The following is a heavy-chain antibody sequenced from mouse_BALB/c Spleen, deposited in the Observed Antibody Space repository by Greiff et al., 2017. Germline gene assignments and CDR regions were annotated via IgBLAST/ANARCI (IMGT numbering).Heavy chain of an antibody. V-gene: IGHV1-9*01. CDR2: ILPGSGST. CDR1: GYTFSSYW. Sequence: QVQLQQSGAELMKPGASVKISCKATGYTFSSYWIEWVKQRPGHGLEWIGEILPGSGSTNYNEKFKGKATFTADTSSSTAYMQLSSLTSEDSAVYYCARSTARGLYYYAMDYWGQGTSVTVSS. D-gene: IGHD3-1*01. J-gene: IGHJ4*01. CDR3: ARSTARGLYYYAMDY.